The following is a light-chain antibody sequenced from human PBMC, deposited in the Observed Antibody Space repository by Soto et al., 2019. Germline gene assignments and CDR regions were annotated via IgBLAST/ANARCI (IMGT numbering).Light chain of an antibody. J-gene: IGKJ5*01. CDR1: QSVSSN. CDR2: GAS. CDR3: QQYYNWPRT. Sequence: EIAMTQSPATLSVSPVEIATLSCRASQSVSSNLAWYQQKPGQAPRLLFYGASTRATGLPARFSGSGSGTEFTLTINSLQAEDSALYYCQQYYNWPRTFGRGTRREIK. V-gene: IGKV3-15*01.